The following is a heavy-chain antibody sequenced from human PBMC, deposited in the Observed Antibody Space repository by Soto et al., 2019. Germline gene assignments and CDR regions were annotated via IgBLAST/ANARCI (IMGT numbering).Heavy chain of an antibody. J-gene: IGHJ4*02. Sequence: EGTLRRPCVASGFSCSRGSMNWVRQIPGKGLEWVASISSGSSDTWYADSVKGRFIMSRDNAQNSLFLQMNTLRPEDTAMYYCARVAYWGPGSQFTVSS. CDR2: ISSGSSDT. CDR1: GFSCSRGS. V-gene: IGHV3-21*01. CDR3: ARVAY.